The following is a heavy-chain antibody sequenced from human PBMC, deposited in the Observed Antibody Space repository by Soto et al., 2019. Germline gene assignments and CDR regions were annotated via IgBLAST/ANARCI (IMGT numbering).Heavy chain of an antibody. D-gene: IGHD6-6*01. CDR2: INHSGST. CDR1: GGSFSGYY. Sequence: SETLSLTCAVYGGSFSGYYWSWIRQTTGKGLEWIGEINHSGSTNYNPSLKSRVTISVDTPKNQFSLKLSSVTAADTAVYYCARIGSRIAARPQFDYWGQGTLVTVSS. J-gene: IGHJ4*02. CDR3: ARIGSRIAARPQFDY. V-gene: IGHV4-34*01.